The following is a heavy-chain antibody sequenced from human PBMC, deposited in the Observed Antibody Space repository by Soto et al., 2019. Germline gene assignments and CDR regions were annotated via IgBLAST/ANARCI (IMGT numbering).Heavy chain of an antibody. J-gene: IGHJ4*02. CDR2: INAGNGNT. Sequence: GASVKVSCKASRYTLTSYAMHWVRQAPGQRLEWMGWINAGNGNTKYSQKLQGRVTITRDTSASTAYMELSSLRSEDTAVYYCARNIAVAAYFDDWGQGTLVTVSS. V-gene: IGHV1-3*01. CDR3: ARNIAVAAYFDD. CDR1: RYTLTSYA. D-gene: IGHD6-19*01.